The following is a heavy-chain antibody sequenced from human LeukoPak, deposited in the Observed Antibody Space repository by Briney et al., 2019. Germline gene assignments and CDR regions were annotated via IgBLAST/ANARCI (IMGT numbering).Heavy chain of an antibody. CDR2: VYYSEST. CDR1: GGSISSYY. D-gene: IGHD6-13*01. V-gene: IGHV4-59*01. Sequence: PSETLSLTCTVSGGSISSYYWSWIRQPPGKGLEWIGYVYYSESTNYNPSLKSRVTISVDTSKNQFSLKLSSVTAADTAVYYCARYCISAAGPSDAFDIWGQGTMVTVSS. J-gene: IGHJ3*02. CDR3: ARYCISAAGPSDAFDI.